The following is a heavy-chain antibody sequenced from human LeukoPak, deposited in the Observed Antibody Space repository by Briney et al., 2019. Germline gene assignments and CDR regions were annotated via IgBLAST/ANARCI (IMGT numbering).Heavy chain of an antibody. D-gene: IGHD6-13*01. V-gene: IGHV1-8*01. J-gene: IGHJ4*02. CDR2: MNPNSGNT. CDR3: ARVGAAAGTYDY. CDR1: GYTFTSYD. Sequence: KPGASVKVSCKASGYTFTSYDINWVRQATGQGLEWMGWMNPNSGNTGYAQKFQGSVTMTRNTSISTAYMELSSPRSEDTAVYYCARVGAAAGTYDYWGQGTLVTVSS.